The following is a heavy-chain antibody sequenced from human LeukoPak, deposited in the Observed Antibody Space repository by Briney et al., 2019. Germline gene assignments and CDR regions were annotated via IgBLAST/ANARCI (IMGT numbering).Heavy chain of an antibody. D-gene: IGHD2-2*01. CDR1: GGSISSSSYY. CDR2: IYYSGST. Sequence: PSETLSLTCTVSGGSISSSSYYWGWIRQPPGKGLEWIGSIYYSGSTYYNPSLKSRVTISVDTSKNQFSLKLSSVTAADMAVYYCATYAPSSSRGLFPEFDYWGQGTLVTVSS. J-gene: IGHJ4*02. CDR3: ATYAPSSSRGLFPEFDY. V-gene: IGHV4-39*07.